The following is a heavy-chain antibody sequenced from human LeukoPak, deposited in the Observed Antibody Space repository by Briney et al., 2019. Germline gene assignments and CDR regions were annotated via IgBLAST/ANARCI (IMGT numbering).Heavy chain of an antibody. Sequence: GASVKVSCKASGYTFTGYYMHWVRQAPGQGLEWMGWINPNSGGTNYAQKFQGRVTMTRDTSISTAYMELSRLRSDDTAVYYCARVGSRFGEVGRSNNWFDPWGQGTLVTVSS. D-gene: IGHD3-10*01. V-gene: IGHV1-2*02. CDR1: GYTFTGYY. CDR2: INPNSGGT. J-gene: IGHJ5*02. CDR3: ARVGSRFGEVGRSNNWFDP.